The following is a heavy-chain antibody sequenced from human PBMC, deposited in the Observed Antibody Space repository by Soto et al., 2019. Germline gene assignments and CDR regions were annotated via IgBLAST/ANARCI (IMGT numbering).Heavy chain of an antibody. CDR2: INYNGGRV. CDR3: SKGRPRYSGLDTDFDA. D-gene: IGHD5-12*01. V-gene: IGHV3-9*01. CDR1: GFTFDEHS. J-gene: IGHJ4*02. Sequence: EVRLVESGGGFVQPGRSLRLSCTVSGFTFDEHSMHWVRQAPGKGLEWVSGINYNGGRVAYVDSVRGRFTIARDNANNSLFLQMNSLRPEDTGLYFCSKGRPRYSGLDTDFDAWDQGTPVTVSS.